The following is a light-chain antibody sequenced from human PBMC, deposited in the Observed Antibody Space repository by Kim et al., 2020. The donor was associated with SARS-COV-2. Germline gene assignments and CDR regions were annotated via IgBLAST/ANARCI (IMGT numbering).Light chain of an antibody. CDR2: KAS. Sequence: DIQMTQSPSTLSAYVGDRVAITCRASQSISSWFAWYQQKPGKAPKLLIYKASSLASGVPLRFSGIGSGTEFTLTISSLQPDDFATYYCQQYNSDSYTFGQGTKLEI. CDR1: QSISSW. V-gene: IGKV1-5*03. J-gene: IGKJ2*01. CDR3: QQYNSDSYT.